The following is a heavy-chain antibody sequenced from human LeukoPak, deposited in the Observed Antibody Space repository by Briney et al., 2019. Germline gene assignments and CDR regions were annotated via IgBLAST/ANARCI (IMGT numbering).Heavy chain of an antibody. J-gene: IGHJ5*02. CDR3: VRLGAVATNWFDP. V-gene: IGHV4-39*01. CDR2: IYYSGDT. Sequence: ASETLSLTCTVSGASISSSGYYWGWIRQPPSKGLEWIGNIYYSGDTYYNPSLKSRVTISIDTSNNQFSLKLSSVTASDTAVYYCVRLGAVATNWFDPWGQGTLVTVSS. D-gene: IGHD3-16*01. CDR1: GASISSSGYY.